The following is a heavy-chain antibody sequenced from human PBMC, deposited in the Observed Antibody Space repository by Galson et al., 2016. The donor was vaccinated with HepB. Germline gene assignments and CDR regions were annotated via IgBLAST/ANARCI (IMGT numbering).Heavy chain of an antibody. CDR1: GIDFSGSS. D-gene: IGHD2-2*01. Sequence: SLRLSCAASGIDFSGSSMHWVRQASGKGPEWVGRIRSKANSDATAYAASVKGRFTISRDDSKNTAYLQMSSLKTEDTAVYYCIRSGDCSSPSCHGTTNYFFYYGLDVWGQGTTVTVAS. J-gene: IGHJ6*02. CDR2: IRSKANSDAT. CDR3: IRSGDCSSPSCHGTTNYFFYYGLDV. V-gene: IGHV3-73*01.